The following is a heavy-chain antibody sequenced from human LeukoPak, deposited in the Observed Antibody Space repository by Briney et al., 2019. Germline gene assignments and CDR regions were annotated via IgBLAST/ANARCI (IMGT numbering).Heavy chain of an antibody. CDR2: ISYDGSNK. V-gene: IGHV3-30-3*01. CDR3: ARDIEPVLRFLEWLGGAFDI. D-gene: IGHD3-3*01. CDR1: GFTFSSYA. J-gene: IGHJ3*02. Sequence: GGSLRLSCAVSGFTFSSYAMHWVRQAPGKGLEWVAVISYDGSNKYYADSVKGRFTISRDNSKNTLYLQMNCLRAEDTAVYYCARDIEPVLRFLEWLGGAFDIWGQGTMVTVSS.